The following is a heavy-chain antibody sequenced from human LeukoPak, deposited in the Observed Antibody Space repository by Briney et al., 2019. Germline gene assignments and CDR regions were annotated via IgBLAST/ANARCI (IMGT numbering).Heavy chain of an antibody. CDR2: IHTSAST. J-gene: IGHJ3*02. CDR1: GASIRSYS. CDR3: ARDDNSEYSDDAFDI. V-gene: IGHV4-4*07. D-gene: IGHD1-26*01. Sequence: SSEILSLTCSVSGASIRSYSWSWLRQPAGKGLERIGRIHTSASTEYNPSLKSRVTMSVDTSKNQFSLKLNSVTAADTAVYFCARDDNSEYSDDAFDIWGQGTLVTVSS.